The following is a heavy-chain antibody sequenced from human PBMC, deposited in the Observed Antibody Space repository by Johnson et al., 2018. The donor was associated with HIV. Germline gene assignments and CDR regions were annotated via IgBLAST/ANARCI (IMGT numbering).Heavy chain of an antibody. J-gene: IGHJ3*02. V-gene: IGHV3-30*18. D-gene: IGHD3-10*01. CDR1: GFTFSSYG. Sequence: QVQLVESGGGVVQPGRSLRLSCAASGFTFSSYGMHWVRQAPGKGLEWVAVISYDGSNKYYADSVKGRFTISRDNSKNTLYLQMSSLRAEDTAVYYCAKDRGLSAFDIWGQGTMVTVSS. CDR3: AKDRGLSAFDI. CDR2: ISYDGSNK.